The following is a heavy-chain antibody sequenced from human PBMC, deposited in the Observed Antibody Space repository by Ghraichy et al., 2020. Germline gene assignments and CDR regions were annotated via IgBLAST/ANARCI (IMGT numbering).Heavy chain of an antibody. Sequence: GESLNISCAASGFTFSNAWMSCVRQAPGKGLEWVGRIKSKTDGGTTDYAAPVKGRFTISRDDSKNTLYLQMNSLKTEDTAVYYCTTAMYYYDSSGYMAWGQGALVTVSS. CDR3: TTAMYYYDSSGYMA. CDR1: GFTFSNAW. J-gene: IGHJ5*02. CDR2: IKSKTDGGTT. D-gene: IGHD3-22*01. V-gene: IGHV3-15*01.